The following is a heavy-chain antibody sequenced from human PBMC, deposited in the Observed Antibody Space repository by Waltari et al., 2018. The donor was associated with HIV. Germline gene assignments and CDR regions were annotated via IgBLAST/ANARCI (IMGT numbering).Heavy chain of an antibody. J-gene: IGHJ4*02. CDR2: IRYDGSNK. D-gene: IGHD3-22*01. CDR3: SKDDSSGYPPSIGLDY. Sequence: QVQLVASGGGVVQPGGSLRLSCAASGFTFSSYGMHWVRQAPGKGMEWVACIRYDGSNKYYADSVKGRFTVARDNSKNTLYLEMNSLRAEDTAVYYCSKDDSSGYPPSIGLDYWGQGTLVTVSS. V-gene: IGHV3-30*02. CDR1: GFTFSSYG.